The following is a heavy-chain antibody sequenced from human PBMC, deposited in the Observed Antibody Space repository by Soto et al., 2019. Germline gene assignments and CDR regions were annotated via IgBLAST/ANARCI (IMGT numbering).Heavy chain of an antibody. CDR3: ARYCSGGSCYSGSTGAFDI. Sequence: GESLKISCKGSGYSFTSYWIGWVRQMPGKGLEWMGIIYPGDSDTRYSPSFQGQVTISADKSISTAYLQWSSLKASDTAMYYCARYCSGGSCYSGSTGAFDIWGQGTMVTVSS. V-gene: IGHV5-51*01. CDR1: GYSFTSYW. J-gene: IGHJ3*02. D-gene: IGHD2-15*01. CDR2: IYPGDSDT.